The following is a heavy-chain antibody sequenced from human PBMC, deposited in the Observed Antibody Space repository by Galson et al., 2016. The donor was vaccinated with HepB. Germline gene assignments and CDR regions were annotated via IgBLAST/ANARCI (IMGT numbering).Heavy chain of an antibody. CDR1: GGSINSDGYY. D-gene: IGHD4-17*01. CDR2: INHSGST. Sequence: SETLSLTCTVSGGSINSDGYYWSWIRRHPGKGLEWIGEINHSGSTNYNPSLKSRVTISVDTSKNQFSLKLSSVTAADTAVYYCARGDNPDYGDYASAYYYMDVWGKGTTVTVSS. CDR3: ARGDNPDYGDYASAYYYMDV. V-gene: IGHV4-34*01. J-gene: IGHJ6*03.